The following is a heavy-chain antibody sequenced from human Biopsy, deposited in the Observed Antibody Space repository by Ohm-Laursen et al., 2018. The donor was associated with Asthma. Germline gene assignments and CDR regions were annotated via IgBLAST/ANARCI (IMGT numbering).Heavy chain of an antibody. V-gene: IGHV4-39*02. D-gene: IGHD3-3*01. CDR3: ARGPEWSGLDI. Sequence: SETLSLTCTVSGGSINIGDYYWTWIRQPPGQGLEWIGESDHRGNTNINPTLKSRLTISKDKSANEFSLKMKSVTAADTAVYYCARGPEWSGLDIWGQGTTVTVSS. J-gene: IGHJ6*02. CDR1: GGSINIGDYY. CDR2: SDHRGNT.